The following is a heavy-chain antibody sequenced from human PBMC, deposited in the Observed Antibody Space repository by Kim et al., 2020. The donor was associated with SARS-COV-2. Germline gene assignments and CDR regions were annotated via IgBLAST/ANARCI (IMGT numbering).Heavy chain of an antibody. Sequence: GGSLRLSCAASGFTFSTYYMNWVRQAPGKGLEWVSSISSSRSYIYYADLVKGRFIISRDNAKNSLYLQMNSLRVEDTAVYYCASSQSSGYHPDWGQGTLVTVSS. J-gene: IGHJ4*02. V-gene: IGHV3-21*01. D-gene: IGHD3-22*01. CDR1: GFTFSTYY. CDR3: ASSQSSGYHPD. CDR2: ISSSRSYI.